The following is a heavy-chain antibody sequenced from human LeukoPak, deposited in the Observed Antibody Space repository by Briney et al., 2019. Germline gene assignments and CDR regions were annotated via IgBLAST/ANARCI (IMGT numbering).Heavy chain of an antibody. Sequence: PGGSLRLSCAASGFTFSTYWMSWVRQAPGRGLEWVAGISDSGHATYYSDSVKGRFTISRDDSKNTLYLQMNSLTAEDTAVYYCAKDRRTLDAFDLWGQGTMVTVSS. J-gene: IGHJ3*01. CDR2: ISDSGHAT. CDR1: GFTFSTYW. V-gene: IGHV3-23*01. CDR3: AKDRRTLDAFDL. D-gene: IGHD2-2*01.